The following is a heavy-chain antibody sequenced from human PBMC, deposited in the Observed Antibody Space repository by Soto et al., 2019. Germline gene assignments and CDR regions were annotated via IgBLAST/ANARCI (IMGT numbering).Heavy chain of an antibody. J-gene: IGHJ6*03. D-gene: IGHD5-12*01. CDR1: GFTFSSYA. V-gene: IGHV3-23*01. Sequence: GGSLRLSCAASGFTFSSYAMSWVRQAPGKGLEWVSAISGSGGSTYYADSVKGRFTISRDNSKNTLYLQMNSLRAEDTAVYYCAKPLVAVSVAYYMDVWGKGTTVTVSS. CDR3: AKPLVAVSVAYYMDV. CDR2: ISGSGGST.